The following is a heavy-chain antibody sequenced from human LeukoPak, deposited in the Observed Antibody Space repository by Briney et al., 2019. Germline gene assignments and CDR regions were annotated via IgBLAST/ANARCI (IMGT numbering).Heavy chain of an antibody. Sequence: GGSLRLSCAASGFTFSSYGMHWVRQAPGKGLEWVAFIRYDGSNKYYADSVKGRFTISGDNSKNTLYLQMNSLRAEDTAVYYCAKRGTVHVVDTAMAGGLSFDYWGQGTLVTVSS. V-gene: IGHV3-30*02. CDR3: AKRGTVHVVDTAMAGGLSFDY. CDR1: GFTFSSYG. D-gene: IGHD5-18*01. J-gene: IGHJ4*02. CDR2: IRYDGSNK.